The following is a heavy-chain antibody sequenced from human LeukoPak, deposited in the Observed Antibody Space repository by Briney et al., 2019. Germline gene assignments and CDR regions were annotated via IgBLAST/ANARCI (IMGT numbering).Heavy chain of an antibody. J-gene: IGHJ4*02. CDR2: IYPGDSET. V-gene: IGHV5-51*01. CDR3: ATGGIYSSNFDY. CDR1: GSTFVRFW. D-gene: IGHD5-18*01. Sequence: GEPLQISFQGSGSTFVRFWIGWVRPMPGKGLERMGIIYPGDSETRYNPSFQGQVTISVDKSISTAYLQWSSLKASDTAVYYCATGGIYSSNFDYWGQGTLVTVSS.